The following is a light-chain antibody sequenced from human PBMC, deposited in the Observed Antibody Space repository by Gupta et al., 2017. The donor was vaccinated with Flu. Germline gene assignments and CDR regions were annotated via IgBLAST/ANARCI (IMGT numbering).Light chain of an antibody. CDR1: QSLLHSNGYNY. V-gene: IGKV2-28*01. CDR3: MPHLHTHTGT. Sequence: DIVMTQSPLSLPVTPGEPASISCRSSQSLLHSNGYNYLDWDLQKPGQSPQLLIYLGSNRASGVPDRFSGSGSGTDFTLKISSVEAEDVGVYYCMPHLHTHTGTFGPGTKVDIK. CDR2: LGS. J-gene: IGKJ3*01.